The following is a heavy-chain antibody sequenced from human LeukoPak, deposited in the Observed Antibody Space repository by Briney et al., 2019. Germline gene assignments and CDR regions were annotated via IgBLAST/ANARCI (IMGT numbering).Heavy chain of an antibody. Sequence: PSETLSLTCTVSGGSISSADYYWNWIRQPPGKGLEWIGYIYYSGSTYYNPSLESRATISVDTSNNQFSLKLSSVTAADTAVYYCARGGRTRLTMIVRGALDYWGQGTLVTVSS. J-gene: IGHJ4*02. D-gene: IGHD3-22*01. CDR3: ARGGRTRLTMIVRGALDY. CDR2: IYYSGST. CDR1: GGSISSADYY. V-gene: IGHV4-30-4*01.